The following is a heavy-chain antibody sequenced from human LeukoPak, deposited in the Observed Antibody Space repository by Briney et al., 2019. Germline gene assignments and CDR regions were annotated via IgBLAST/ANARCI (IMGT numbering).Heavy chain of an antibody. CDR1: GVSISSSNW. V-gene: IGHV4-4*02. Sequence: SETLSLTCAVSGVSISSSNWWSWVRQPPGKGLEWIGEIYHSGSTNYNPSLKSRVTISVDKSKNQFSLKLSSVTAADTAVYYCARSSRETGIIFGYFQHWGQGTLVTVSS. CDR3: ARSSRETGIIFGYFQH. D-gene: IGHD3-3*02. CDR2: IYHSGST. J-gene: IGHJ1*01.